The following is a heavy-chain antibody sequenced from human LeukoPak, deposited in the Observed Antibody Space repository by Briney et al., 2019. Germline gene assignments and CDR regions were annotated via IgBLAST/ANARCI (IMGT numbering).Heavy chain of an antibody. J-gene: IGHJ4*02. V-gene: IGHV3-23*01. CDR1: KFTFSNYA. Sequence: GGSLRPSCAASKFTFSNYAMNWARQAPGKGLEWVSDISDSGSSTYYSDSVKGRFTISRDNSKNTLYLQMNSLRAEDTAVYFCAKGSGSSGSYFLDYWGQGSLVTVSS. D-gene: IGHD1-26*01. CDR2: ISDSGSST. CDR3: AKGSGSSGSYFLDY.